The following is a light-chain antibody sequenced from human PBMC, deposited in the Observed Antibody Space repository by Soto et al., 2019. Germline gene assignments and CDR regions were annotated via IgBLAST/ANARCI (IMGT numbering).Light chain of an antibody. CDR2: GVS. J-gene: IGKJ1*01. Sequence: ELVLTQSPGTLSLSPGERATVSCRASQSVSRTYLTWYQQKPGQAPRVLIYGVSTRATGVPDRFSGSWSGTDFTLTISRLEPEDFAVYCCQQYEAFGQGTKVEIK. CDR3: QQYEA. V-gene: IGKV3-20*01. CDR1: QSVSRTY.